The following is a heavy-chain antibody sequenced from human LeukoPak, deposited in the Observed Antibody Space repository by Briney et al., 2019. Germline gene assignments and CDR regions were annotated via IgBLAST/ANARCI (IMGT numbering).Heavy chain of an antibody. D-gene: IGHD3-22*01. Sequence: ASVNVSCKASGYTFTSYGISWVRQAPGQGLEWMGWISAYNGKTNYAQNLQGRVTMTTNPSPNTAYMELRKLGTYDQAGDYVARAHKTHYYDSSGYYINWGQGTLVTVSS. J-gene: IGHJ4*02. CDR1: GYTFTSYG. CDR2: ISAYNGKT. V-gene: IGHV1-18*01. CDR3: ARAHKTHYYDSSGYYIN.